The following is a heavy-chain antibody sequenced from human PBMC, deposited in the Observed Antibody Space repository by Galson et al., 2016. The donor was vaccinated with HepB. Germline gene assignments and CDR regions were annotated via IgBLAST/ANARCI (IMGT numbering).Heavy chain of an antibody. CDR1: GFTSPSYY. D-gene: IGHD3-10*01. V-gene: IGHV1-46*01. CDR2: NNPRGGGS. J-gene: IGHJ6*02. Sequence: SVKVSCKASGFTSPSYYVHWVRQAAGQGLEWLGINNPRGGGSNYAQKFQGRLTVTRDTSSSTVYMELTSLTSDDTAVYYCASPGTYRCLGLDIWGQGTAVTVSS. CDR3: ASPGTYRCLGLDI.